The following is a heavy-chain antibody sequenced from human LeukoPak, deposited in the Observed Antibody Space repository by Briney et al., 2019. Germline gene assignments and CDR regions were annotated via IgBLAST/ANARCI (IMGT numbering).Heavy chain of an antibody. CDR3: TRMNYARFDP. CDR2: IRSSSDGGTT. Sequence: GGSLRLSCAASGHTVSNAWMSWVRQAPGKGLEWVGRIRSSSDGGTTDYAAPVKGRFTISRDDSENTLFLRMSSLETEDTAVYYCTRMNYARFDPWGQGTLVTVSS. D-gene: IGHD2-2*01. V-gene: IGHV3-15*01. CDR1: GHTVSNAW. J-gene: IGHJ5*02.